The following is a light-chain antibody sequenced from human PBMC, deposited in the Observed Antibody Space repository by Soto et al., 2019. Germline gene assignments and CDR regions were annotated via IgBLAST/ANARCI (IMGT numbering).Light chain of an antibody. CDR1: QSVSSY. CDR2: DAS. V-gene: IGKV3-11*01. CDR3: QQRSNWPPS. J-gene: IGKJ2*01. Sequence: EIVLTQSPATLSLSPGERATLSCRASQSVSSYLAWYQQKPGQAPRLLIYDASNRATGIPARFSGSGSGTDFTLTISSLEPEDFAVYYCQQRSNWPPSFGQGTQLEIE.